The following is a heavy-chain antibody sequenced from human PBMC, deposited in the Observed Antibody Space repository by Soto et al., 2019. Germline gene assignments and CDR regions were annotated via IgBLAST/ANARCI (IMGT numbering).Heavy chain of an antibody. J-gene: IGHJ4*02. CDR1: GFSLNTSGVG. CDR2: IYWSDEK. V-gene: IGHV2-5*01. Sequence: QITLKESGPALVKPTQTLTLNCTISGFSLNTSGVGVGWIRQPPGKALEWLALIYWSDEKRYSPSLKTRLTITKDTSKNQVVLTMTNMDPVDTATYYWARRPPYTNYLDYWGQGTLVTDSS. CDR3: ARRPPYTNYLDY. D-gene: IGHD4-4*01.